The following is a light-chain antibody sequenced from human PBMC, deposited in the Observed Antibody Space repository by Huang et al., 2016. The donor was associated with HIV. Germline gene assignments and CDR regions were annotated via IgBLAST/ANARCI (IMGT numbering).Light chain of an antibody. CDR2: GAS. CDR1: QSLTKAY. CDR3: QHYGNSPT. V-gene: IGKV3-20*01. Sequence: EIVLTQSPSTLSLSPGERATLSCRASQSLTKAYFAWYQRKPGQAPRVLIYGASTRATGIPDRFSGSGSGTDFTLTITRLEPEDFAVYYCQHYGNSPTFGQGTRLDI. J-gene: IGKJ5*01.